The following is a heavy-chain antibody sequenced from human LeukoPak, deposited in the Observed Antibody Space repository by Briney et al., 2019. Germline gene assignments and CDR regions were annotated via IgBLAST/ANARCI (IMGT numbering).Heavy chain of an antibody. Sequence: ASVKVSCKASGYTFTSYYMHWVRQAPGQGLEWMGIINPSGGSTSYAQKFQGRVTMTRDTSTSTVYMELSSLRSEDTAVYYCARGGYYDSSGLHTKDYWGQGTLVTVSS. D-gene: IGHD3-22*01. CDR1: GYTFTSYY. CDR3: ARGGYYDSSGLHTKDY. CDR2: INPSGGST. V-gene: IGHV1-46*01. J-gene: IGHJ4*02.